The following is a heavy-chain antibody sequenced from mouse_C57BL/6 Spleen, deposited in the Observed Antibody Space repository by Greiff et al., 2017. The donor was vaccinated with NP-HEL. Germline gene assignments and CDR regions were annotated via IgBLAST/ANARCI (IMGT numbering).Heavy chain of an antibody. CDR1: GYTFTSYW. J-gene: IGHJ2*01. D-gene: IGHD4-1*01. CDR2: IHPNSGST. CDR3: ASEKLANWDFDY. V-gene: IGHV1-64*01. Sequence: QVQLQQPGAELVKPGASVKLSCKASGYTFTSYWMHWVKQRPGQGLEWIGMIHPNSGSTNYNEKFKSKATLTVDKSSSTAYMQLSSLTSEDSAVYYCASEKLANWDFDYWGQGTTLTVSS.